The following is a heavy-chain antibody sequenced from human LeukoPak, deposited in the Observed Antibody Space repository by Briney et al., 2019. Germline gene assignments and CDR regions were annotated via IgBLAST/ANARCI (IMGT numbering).Heavy chain of an antibody. D-gene: IGHD6-19*01. CDR3: ARDYSGWSLGY. CDR1: GFMFSGYE. J-gene: IGHJ4*02. V-gene: IGHV3-48*03. CDR2: ISSSGDTR. Sequence: GGSLRLSCSASGFMFSGYEMNWVHQAPGKGLEWFSYISSSGDTRFYADSVQGRFTISRDNAKNSLYLQMNSLRAEDTAIYYCARDYSGWSLGYWGQGTLVTVSS.